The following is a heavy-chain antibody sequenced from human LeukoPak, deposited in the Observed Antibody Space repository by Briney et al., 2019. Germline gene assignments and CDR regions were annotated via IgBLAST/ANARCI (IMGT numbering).Heavy chain of an antibody. J-gene: IGHJ6*03. V-gene: IGHV3-49*03. Sequence: PGGSLRLSCTAFGFTFGENAMIWFRQSPGKGLEWVSLSRSRAHGGTTEYAASVMGRFTMSRDDSKNIAYLQMNSPETEDTAVYYCSRVERSSINNYYYYMAVWGKGTSVTVSS. CDR3: SRVERSSINNYYYYMAV. CDR2: SRSRAHGGTT. CDR1: GFTFGENA. D-gene: IGHD2-2*01.